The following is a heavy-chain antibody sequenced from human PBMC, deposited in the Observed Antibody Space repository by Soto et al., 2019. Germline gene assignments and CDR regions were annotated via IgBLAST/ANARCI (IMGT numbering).Heavy chain of an antibody. CDR1: GFTFSNYA. V-gene: IGHV3-23*01. CDR2: LPAGGGDT. CDR3: AKKYSYDSGTYLYHFDC. J-gene: IGHJ4*02. Sequence: EMQLLESGGGLVQPGGSLRLSFAASGFTFSNYAMSWVPQAPGKGLEWDSTLPAGGGDTYYAESVKGRFTISRDNYKNMLEMQIISLRAEDTGLYYCAKKYSYDSGTYLYHFDCWGQGTLVTVSS. D-gene: IGHD3-10*01.